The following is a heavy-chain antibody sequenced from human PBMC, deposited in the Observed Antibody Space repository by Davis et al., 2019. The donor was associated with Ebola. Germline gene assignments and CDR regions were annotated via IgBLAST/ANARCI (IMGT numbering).Heavy chain of an antibody. D-gene: IGHD4-17*01. CDR3: ARDLSRTTVTRLYYYRMDV. CDR2: ISYDGSNK. J-gene: IGHJ6*02. Sequence: GESLKISCAASGFTFSSYAMHWVRQAPGKGLEWVAVISYDGSNKYYADSVKGRFTISRDNSKNTLYLQMNSLRAEDTAVYYCARDLSRTTVTRLYYYRMDVWGQGTTVTVSS. V-gene: IGHV3-30-3*01. CDR1: GFTFSSYA.